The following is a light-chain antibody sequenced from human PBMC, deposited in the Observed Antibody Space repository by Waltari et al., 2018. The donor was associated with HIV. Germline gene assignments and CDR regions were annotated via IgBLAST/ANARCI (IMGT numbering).Light chain of an antibody. Sequence: FMLTQPHSMTESPGRKVPISCTRSSGNVARTSVQGCPQRPGSAPITVTYDDTQRPSGVPERFSASLDSSSNSASLTISGLRSEDDADYYCQSYDTSNHLIFGGGTKLTVL. CDR2: DDT. V-gene: IGLV6-57*04. J-gene: IGLJ2*01. CDR3: QSYDTSNHLI. CDR1: SGNVARTS.